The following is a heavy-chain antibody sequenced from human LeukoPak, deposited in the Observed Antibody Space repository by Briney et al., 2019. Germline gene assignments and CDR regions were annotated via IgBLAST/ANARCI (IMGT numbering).Heavy chain of an antibody. Sequence: SQTLSLTCTVSGGSVSSRSYYWSWIRQPAGKGLEWIGRIYISGSTNYNPSLKSRVTISVDTSKNQFSLKLTSVTAADTAVYYYARGDGWFDPWGQGTLVTVSS. J-gene: IGHJ5*02. D-gene: IGHD2-21*02. CDR3: ARGDGWFDP. CDR2: IYISGST. V-gene: IGHV4-61*02. CDR1: GGSVSSRSYY.